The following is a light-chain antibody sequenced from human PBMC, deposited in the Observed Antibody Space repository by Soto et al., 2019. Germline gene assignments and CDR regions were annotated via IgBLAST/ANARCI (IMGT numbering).Light chain of an antibody. Sequence: QSALTQPASVSGSPGQSITISCTGTSSDVGGFNSVSWYQLRPGTAPKLILYDVVDRPSGVSYRFSGSKSGNTASLTISGVQAADEADDFCSSYTSTMTNVFGSGTKVTVL. CDR1: SSDVGGFNS. J-gene: IGLJ1*01. V-gene: IGLV2-14*03. CDR3: SSYTSTMTNV. CDR2: DVV.